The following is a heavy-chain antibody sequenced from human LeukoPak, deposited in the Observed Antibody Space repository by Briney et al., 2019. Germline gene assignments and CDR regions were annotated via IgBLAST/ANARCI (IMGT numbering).Heavy chain of an antibody. CDR2: INPNSGGT. Sequence: ASVKVSCKASGYTFTGYYMHWVRQAPGQGLEWMGRINPNSGGTNYAQKFQGRVTMTRDTSISTAYMELSSLRSDDTAVYYCARVENYPLSRGGFYYYIDVWGKGTTVTVSS. V-gene: IGHV1-2*06. J-gene: IGHJ6*03. D-gene: IGHD1-7*01. CDR1: GYTFTGYY. CDR3: ARVENYPLSRGGFYYYIDV.